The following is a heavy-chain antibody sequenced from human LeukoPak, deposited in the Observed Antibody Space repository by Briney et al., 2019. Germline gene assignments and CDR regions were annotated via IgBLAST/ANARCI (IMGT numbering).Heavy chain of an antibody. CDR3: AKDMGPTVAGTFMNAFDI. J-gene: IGHJ3*02. Sequence: AGGSLRLSCAASGFTFDDYAMHGARQAPGKGLEWVSGFSWGSGSIGYVDSVKGRFTISRDNAKNTLYLQMNSLRAEDMALYYCAKDMGPTVAGTFMNAFDIWGQGTMVTVSS. CDR2: FSWGSGSI. V-gene: IGHV3-9*03. CDR1: GFTFDDYA. D-gene: IGHD6-19*01.